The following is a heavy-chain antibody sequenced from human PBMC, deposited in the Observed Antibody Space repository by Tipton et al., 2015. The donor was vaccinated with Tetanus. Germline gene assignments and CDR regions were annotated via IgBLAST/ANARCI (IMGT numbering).Heavy chain of an antibody. J-gene: IGHJ5*02. CDR2: VHPRGST. D-gene: IGHD6-25*01. V-gene: IGHV4-34*01. CDR1: GGSFSGSH. CDR3: ATQADNWFDP. Sequence: TLSLTCAVYGGSFSGSHWSWVRQPPGKGLEWIGEVHPRGSTNYNPSLKSRVTISINKSKNQFALRLRSGTAADTAVYYCATQADNWFDPWGPGTLVNVSS.